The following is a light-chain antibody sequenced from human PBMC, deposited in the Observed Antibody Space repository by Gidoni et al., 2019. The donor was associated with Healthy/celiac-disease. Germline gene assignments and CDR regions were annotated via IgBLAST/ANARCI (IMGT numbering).Light chain of an antibody. Sequence: QSVLTPPPSVSGAPGQRVTISCTGSRSNIGAGYYVHWYQQLPGTAPKLLIYGNSNRPSGVPDRFSGSKSGTSASLAITGLQAEDEADYYCQSYDSSLSGVVFGGGTKLTVL. V-gene: IGLV1-40*01. CDR1: RSNIGAGYY. J-gene: IGLJ2*01. CDR2: GNS. CDR3: QSYDSSLSGVV.